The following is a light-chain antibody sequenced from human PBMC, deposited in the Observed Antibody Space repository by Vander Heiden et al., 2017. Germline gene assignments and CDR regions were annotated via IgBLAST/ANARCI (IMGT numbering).Light chain of an antibody. Sequence: QSVLTQPPSASGTPGQRVTITCSGRTSNIEFNTVNWYQQFPGTAPNLRIYRSHERPSGVPDRVSGSQSATSASLAISGLRSEDEAEYYCSAWSDSLKTYVFGTGTTVTVL. CDR3: SAWSDSLKTYV. CDR2: RSH. V-gene: IGLV1-44*01. CDR1: TSNIEFNT. J-gene: IGLJ1*01.